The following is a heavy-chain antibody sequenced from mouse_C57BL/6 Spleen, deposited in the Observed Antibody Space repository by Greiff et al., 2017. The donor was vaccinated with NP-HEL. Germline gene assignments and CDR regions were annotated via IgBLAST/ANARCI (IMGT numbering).Heavy chain of an antibody. Sequence: QVHVKQSGPGLVAPSQSLSITCTVSGFSLTSYGVHWVRQPPGKGLEWLVVIWSDGSTTYNSALKSRLSISKDNSKSQVFLKMNSLQTDDTAMYYCARHDYGSSFAYWGQGTLVTVSA. CDR2: IWSDGST. V-gene: IGHV2-6-1*01. CDR1: GFSLTSYG. J-gene: IGHJ3*01. D-gene: IGHD1-1*01. CDR3: ARHDYGSSFAY.